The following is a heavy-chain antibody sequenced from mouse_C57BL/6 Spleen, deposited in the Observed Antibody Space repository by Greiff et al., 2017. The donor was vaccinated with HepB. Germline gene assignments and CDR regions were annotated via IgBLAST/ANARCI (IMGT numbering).Heavy chain of an antibody. V-gene: IGHV1-18*01. J-gene: IGHJ3*01. CDR1: GYTFTDYN. D-gene: IGHD1-1*01. CDR2: INPNNGGT. Sequence: EVQLQQSGPELVKPGASVKIPCKASGYTFTDYNMDWVKQSHGKSLEWIGDINPNNGGTIYNQKFKGKATLTVDKSSSTAYMELRSLTSEDTAVYYCARGDFITTVVERFAYWGQGTLVTVSA. CDR3: ARGDFITTVVERFAY.